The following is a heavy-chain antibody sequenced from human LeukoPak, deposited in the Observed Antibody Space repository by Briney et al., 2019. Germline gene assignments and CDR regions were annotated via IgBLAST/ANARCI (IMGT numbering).Heavy chain of an antibody. D-gene: IGHD1-26*01. Sequence: SETLSLTCTVSGGSISSYYWSWIRQPPGKGLEWIGYIYYSGSTNYNPSLKSRVTISVDTSKNQFSLKLSSVTAADTAVYYCARGRIVGAMLPFDYWGQGTLVTVSS. CDR2: IYYSGST. V-gene: IGHV4-59*01. J-gene: IGHJ4*02. CDR1: GGSISSYY. CDR3: ARGRIVGAMLPFDY.